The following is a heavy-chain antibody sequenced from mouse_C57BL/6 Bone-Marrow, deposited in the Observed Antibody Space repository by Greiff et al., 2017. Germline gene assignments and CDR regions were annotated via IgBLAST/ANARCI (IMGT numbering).Heavy chain of an antibody. J-gene: IGHJ1*03. D-gene: IGHD1-1*01. V-gene: IGHV1-85*01. CDR2: IYPRDGST. Sequence: VQVQQSGPELVKPGVSVKLSCKASGYTFTSYDINWVKQRPGQGLEWIGWIYPRDGSTKYNEKFKGKATLTVDTSSSTAYMELHSLTSEDSAVYFCARLEFDGSGGDWYFDVWGTGTTVTVSA. CDR1: GYTFTSYD. CDR3: ARLEFDGSGGDWYFDV.